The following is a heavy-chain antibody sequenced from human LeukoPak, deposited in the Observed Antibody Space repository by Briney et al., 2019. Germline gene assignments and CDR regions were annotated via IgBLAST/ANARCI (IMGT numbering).Heavy chain of an antibody. V-gene: IGHV1-69*05. CDR2: IIPIFGTA. CDR1: GGTFSSYA. Sequence: SVTVSYKASGGTFSSYAISWVRQAPGQGLEWMGGIIPIFGTANYAQKFQGRVTITTDESTSTAYMELSSLRSEDTAVYYCARVALRIGAFDIWGQGTMVTVSS. CDR3: ARVALRIGAFDI. D-gene: IGHD5/OR15-5a*01. J-gene: IGHJ3*02.